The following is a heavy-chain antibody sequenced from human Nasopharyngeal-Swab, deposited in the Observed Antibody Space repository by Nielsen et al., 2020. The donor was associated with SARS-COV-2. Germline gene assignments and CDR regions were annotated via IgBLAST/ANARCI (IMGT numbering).Heavy chain of an antibody. CDR2: INPNSGDT. V-gene: IGHV1-2*06. D-gene: IGHD6-13*01. J-gene: IGHJ4*02. CDR3: ARDDGDVPGITGSGPPGGY. CDR1: GYTFTDYY. Sequence: ASVKVSCKASGYTFTDYYMHWVRQAPGQGLEWMGRINPNSGDTDYTQKFQGRATVTRDTSINTVYMELSSLRSDDTAVYYCARDDGDVPGITGSGPPGGYWGQGTLVTVSS.